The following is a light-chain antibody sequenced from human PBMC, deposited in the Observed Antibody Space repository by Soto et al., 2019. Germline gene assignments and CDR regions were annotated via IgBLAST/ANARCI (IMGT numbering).Light chain of an antibody. V-gene: IGLV2-14*03. J-gene: IGLJ2*01. CDR3: TSYSSSSTVL. CDR2: DFS. CDR1: SSDVGGYNY. Sequence: QSALTQPASVSGSPGQSITISCTGTSSDVGGYNYVSWYQQHPGKAPQLMIYDFSNRPSGVSNRFSGSKSGNTASLTISGLQAEDEADYYCTSYSSSSTVLFGGGTKLTVL.